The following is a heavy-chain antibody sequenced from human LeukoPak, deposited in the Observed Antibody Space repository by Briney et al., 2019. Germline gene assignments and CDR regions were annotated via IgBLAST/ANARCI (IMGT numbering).Heavy chain of an antibody. CDR2: ISPDGTVR. CDR3: VRDRSTFTLFDS. Sequence: GGSLRLSCAASGFTFSSHWMHWVRQAPGKGPVWVSRISPDGTVRGYADSVKGRFTISRDNAKNTLYLRMNNVRAEDTAVFYCVRDRSTFTLFDSWGQGTLVTVSS. V-gene: IGHV3-74*01. J-gene: IGHJ4*02. CDR1: GFTFSSHW.